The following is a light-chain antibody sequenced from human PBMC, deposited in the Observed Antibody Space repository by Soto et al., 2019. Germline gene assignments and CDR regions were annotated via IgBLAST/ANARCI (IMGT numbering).Light chain of an antibody. Sequence: QLVLTQPPSASGSPGQSVTISCTGTSSDVGGYNYVSWYQQHPGKAPKVMIYEVSKRPSGVPDRFSGSKSGNTASLTVSGLQAEDEAEYYCSSFAGSNNRYVFGTGTKLTVL. J-gene: IGLJ1*01. V-gene: IGLV2-8*01. CDR2: EVS. CDR1: SSDVGGYNY. CDR3: SSFAGSNNRYV.